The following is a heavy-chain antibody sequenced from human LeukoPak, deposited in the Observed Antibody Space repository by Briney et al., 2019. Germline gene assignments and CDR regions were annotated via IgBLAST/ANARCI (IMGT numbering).Heavy chain of an antibody. CDR3: ASPRALYCSSTSCQTANGAFDI. J-gene: IGHJ3*02. CDR2: INPILGVA. D-gene: IGHD2-2*01. CDR1: GGTFSSYT. Sequence: SSVKVSCKASGGTFSSYTISWVRQAPGQGLEWMGRINPILGVANYAQKFQGRVTITADKSTSTAYMELSSLRSEDTGVYYCASPRALYCSSTSCQTANGAFDIWGQGTMVTVSS. V-gene: IGHV1-69*02.